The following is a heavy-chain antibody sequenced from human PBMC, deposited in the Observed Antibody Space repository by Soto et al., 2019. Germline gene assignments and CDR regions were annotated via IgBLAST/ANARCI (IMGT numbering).Heavy chain of an antibody. CDR1: GGSISSSSYY. V-gene: IGHV4-39*01. J-gene: IGHJ4*02. CDR3: ARPAIVATILTPFDY. Sequence: SETLSLTCTVSGGSISSSSYYWGWIRQPPGKGLEWIGYIYYSGNTYYNPSLKSRVTISVDTSKNQFSLKLSSVTAADTAVYYCARPAIVATILTPFDYWGQGTLVTV. CDR2: IYYSGNT. D-gene: IGHD5-12*01.